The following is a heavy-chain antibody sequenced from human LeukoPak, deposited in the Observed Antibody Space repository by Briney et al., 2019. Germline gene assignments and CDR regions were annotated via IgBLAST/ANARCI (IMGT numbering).Heavy chain of an antibody. V-gene: IGHV7-4-1*02. CDR3: ARAFQSLGGLSLPDY. J-gene: IGHJ4*02. D-gene: IGHD3-16*02. Sequence: GSVKVSCKASGYTFTSYGISWVRQAPGQGLEWMGWIHPSTGNPTYAQGFTGRFVFSLDTSVSTTYLQITSLKAEDTAVYFCARAFQSLGGLSLPDYWGQGTLVTVSS. CDR1: GYTFTSYG. CDR2: IHPSTGNP.